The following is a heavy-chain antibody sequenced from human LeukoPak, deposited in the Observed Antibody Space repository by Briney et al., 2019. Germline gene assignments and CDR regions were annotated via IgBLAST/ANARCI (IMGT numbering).Heavy chain of an antibody. CDR3: ARDKGAIAVAGYFDY. J-gene: IGHJ4*02. Sequence: QPGRSLRLSCAASGFTFSSYAMHSGRQAPGKGLEWVAVISYDGSNKYYADSVKGRFTISRDNSKNTLYLQMNSLRAEDTAVYYCARDKGAIAVAGYFDYWGQGTLVTVSS. CDR1: GFTFSSYA. D-gene: IGHD6-19*01. CDR2: ISYDGSNK. V-gene: IGHV3-30*04.